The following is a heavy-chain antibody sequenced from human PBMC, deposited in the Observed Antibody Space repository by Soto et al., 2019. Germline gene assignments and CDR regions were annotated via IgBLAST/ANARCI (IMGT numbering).Heavy chain of an antibody. D-gene: IGHD2-2*01. Sequence: QVLLVDSGGGVVQPGRSLRHSCAASGFTFSSYAMNWVRQAPGKGLEWVALISHDGINKYYADSVRGRFTISRDSSTNTLYLQMNCLRAADTAVYYCGRCTSTSCHLGSDYWGQETLVTVSS. V-gene: IGHV3-30-3*01. CDR3: GRCTSTSCHLGSDY. CDR1: GFTFSSYA. J-gene: IGHJ4*02. CDR2: ISHDGINK.